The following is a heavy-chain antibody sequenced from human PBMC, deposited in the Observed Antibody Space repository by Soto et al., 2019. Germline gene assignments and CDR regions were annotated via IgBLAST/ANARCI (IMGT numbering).Heavy chain of an antibody. Sequence: SETLSLTCTVSGGSISSSSYYWGWIRQPPGKGLEWIGSIYYSGSTYYNPSLKSRVTISVDTSKNQFSLKLSSVTAADTAVYYCARHKGVRGVIGLYGMDVWGQGTTVTVSS. J-gene: IGHJ6*02. V-gene: IGHV4-39*01. CDR2: IYYSGST. CDR1: GGSISSSSYY. D-gene: IGHD3-10*01. CDR3: ARHKGVRGVIGLYGMDV.